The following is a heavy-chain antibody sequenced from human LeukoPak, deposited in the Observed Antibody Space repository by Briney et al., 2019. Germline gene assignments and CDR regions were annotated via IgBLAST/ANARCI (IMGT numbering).Heavy chain of an antibody. CDR2: ISFDGRNQ. CDR1: GFTFISYG. J-gene: IGHJ4*02. Sequence: GGSLRLSCASSGFTFISYGMHGVRQAPGKGLEWVAVISFDGRNQYYADSLRGRFTISRDDSKNTLYLQVNSLRAEDTAVYYCAKDRRTQVWAGPAGWGQGTLVTVSS. V-gene: IGHV3-30*18. D-gene: IGHD1-26*01. CDR3: AKDRRTQVWAGPAG.